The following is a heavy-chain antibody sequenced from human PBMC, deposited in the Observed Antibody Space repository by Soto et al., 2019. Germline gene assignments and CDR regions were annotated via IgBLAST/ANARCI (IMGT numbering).Heavy chain of an antibody. CDR1: GFAFSSYG. CDR3: ARERDGI. CDR2: IWYDGSNR. J-gene: IGHJ4*02. D-gene: IGHD1-26*01. Sequence: QVQLVESGGGVVQPGRSLRLSCAASGFAFSSYGMHWVRQAPGKGLEWVAVIWYDGSNRYYADFVKGRFTISRDNSKNTLYVQMNSLRVEDTAVYYCARERDGIWGQGTLVTVSS. V-gene: IGHV3-33*01.